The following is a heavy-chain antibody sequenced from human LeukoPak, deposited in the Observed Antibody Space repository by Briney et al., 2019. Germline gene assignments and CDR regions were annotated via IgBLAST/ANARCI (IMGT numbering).Heavy chain of an antibody. V-gene: IGHV3-74*01. CDR1: GFTFSSYW. Sequence: GGSLRLSCGASGFTFSSYWMHWVRQAPGKGLVWVSRINNDGSSTSYADSVQGRFTISRDNAKNTLYLQMNSLRAEDTALYYCAKATGYLLWGQGTLVTVSS. CDR2: INNDGSST. CDR3: AKATGYLL. D-gene: IGHD5-18*01. J-gene: IGHJ4*02.